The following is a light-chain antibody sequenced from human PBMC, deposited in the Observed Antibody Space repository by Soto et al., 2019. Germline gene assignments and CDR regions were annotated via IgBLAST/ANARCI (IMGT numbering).Light chain of an antibody. J-gene: IGKJ1*01. CDR3: QQSGSSRWT. CDR2: GAS. V-gene: IGKV3-20*01. Sequence: EIVLTQSPGTLSLSPGERATLSCRASQSVSSSYLAWYQQNRGQAPRLLIYGASSRAPGIPDRFGGSGSGTDFTLTISRLEPEDFAVYYCQQSGSSRWTFGQGTKLEI. CDR1: QSVSSSY.